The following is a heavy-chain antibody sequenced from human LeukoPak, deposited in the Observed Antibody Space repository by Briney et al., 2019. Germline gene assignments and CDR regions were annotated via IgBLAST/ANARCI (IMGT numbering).Heavy chain of an antibody. CDR1: GYTFTSYG. CDR3: ARLRFGLNWFDP. D-gene: IGHD3/OR15-3a*01. CDR2: ISAYNGNT. V-gene: IGHV1-18*01. J-gene: IGHJ5*02. Sequence: ASVKVSCKASGYTFTSYGISWVRQAPGQGLEWMGWISAYNGNTNYAQKLQGRVTMTTDTSTSTAYMGLRSLRSDDTAVYYCARLRFGLNWFDPWGQGTLVTVSS.